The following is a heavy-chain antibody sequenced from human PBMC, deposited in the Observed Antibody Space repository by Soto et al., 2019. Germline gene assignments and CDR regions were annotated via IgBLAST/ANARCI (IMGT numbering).Heavy chain of an antibody. V-gene: IGHV3-11*01. CDR1: GFTFSDYY. Sequence: GGSLRLSXAASGFTFSDYYMSWIRQAPGKGLEWFSYISSSGSTIYYADSVKGRFTISRDNAKNSLYLQMNSLRAEGTAVYYCAREIVPAAQYYYYYGMDVWGQGTTVTVSS. J-gene: IGHJ6*02. CDR3: AREIVPAAQYYYYYGMDV. D-gene: IGHD2-2*01. CDR2: ISSSGSTI.